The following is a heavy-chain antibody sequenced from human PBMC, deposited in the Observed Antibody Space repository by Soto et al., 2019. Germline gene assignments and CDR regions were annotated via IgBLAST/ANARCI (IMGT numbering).Heavy chain of an antibody. CDR2: VYWTGST. J-gene: IGHJ4*02. CDR1: EDSITTNGYY. D-gene: IGHD2-8*01. V-gene: IGHV4-39*01. Sequence: PSETLSPTCSVSEDSITTNGYYWAWIRQPPGKGLQWIGNVYWTGSTFSHPSLTSRVFISVDTSKNEFSLRLTSVTAADTAVYYCARSHYTYGLLIDYWGPGTLVTVSS. CDR3: ARSHYTYGLLIDY.